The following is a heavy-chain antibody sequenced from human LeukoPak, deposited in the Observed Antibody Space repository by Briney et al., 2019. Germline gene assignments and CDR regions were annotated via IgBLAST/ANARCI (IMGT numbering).Heavy chain of an antibody. CDR3: AKDLSAEYSYGSGAFDI. J-gene: IGHJ3*02. D-gene: IGHD5-18*01. CDR1: GGSFSGYY. V-gene: IGHV4-34*01. Sequence: PSETLSLTCAVYGGSFSGYYWSWIRQPPGKGLEWIGEINHSGSTNYNPSLKSRVTISVDTSKNQFSLKLTSVTATDTAVYYCAKDLSAEYSYGSGAFDIWGQGTMVTVSS. CDR2: INHSGST.